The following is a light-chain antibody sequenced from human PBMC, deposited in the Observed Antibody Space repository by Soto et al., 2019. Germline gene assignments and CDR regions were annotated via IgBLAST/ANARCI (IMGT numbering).Light chain of an antibody. CDR3: LQHDSYPQT. V-gene: IGKV1-17*01. J-gene: IGKJ1*01. Sequence: DIQMTLSPSSLSASVGDRVTITCRASQGIRDALGWYQQKPEKAPKRLIHAASSLQSGVPSRFRGSGSGTEFTLTISSLQPDDFARYYCLQHDSYPQTFGQGTKVDIK. CDR1: QGIRDA. CDR2: AAS.